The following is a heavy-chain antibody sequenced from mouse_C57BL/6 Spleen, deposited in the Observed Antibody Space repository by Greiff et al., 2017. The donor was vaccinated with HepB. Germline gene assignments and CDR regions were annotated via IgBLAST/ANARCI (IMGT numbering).Heavy chain of an antibody. CDR1: GYSFTDYN. V-gene: IGHV1-39*01. D-gene: IGHD3-2*02. CDR2: INPNYGTT. Sequence: VQLKQSGPELVKPGASVKISCKASGYSFTDYNMNWVKQSNGKSLEWIGEINPNYGTTSYNQKFKGKATLTVDQSSSTAYMQLNSLTSEDSAVYYCTRPDSSGGYCYAMDYWGQGPSVTFSS. J-gene: IGHJ4*01. CDR3: TRPDSSGGYCYAMDY.